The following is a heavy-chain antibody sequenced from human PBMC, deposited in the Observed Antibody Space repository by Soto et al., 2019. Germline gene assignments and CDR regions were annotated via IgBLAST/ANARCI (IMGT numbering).Heavy chain of an antibody. CDR3: ARDIVSQYSYRKSNWFDT. Sequence: GASVKVSCKASGYTFTGSFIHWVRQAPGQGLEWMGWINPYSGGTNYAQKFKAWVTMTRDTSFSTAYMELSSLRSDDTAVYYCARDIVSQYSYRKSNWFDTWGQGALVTVSS. CDR2: INPYSGGT. CDR1: GYTFTGSF. J-gene: IGHJ5*02. V-gene: IGHV1-2*04. D-gene: IGHD5-18*01.